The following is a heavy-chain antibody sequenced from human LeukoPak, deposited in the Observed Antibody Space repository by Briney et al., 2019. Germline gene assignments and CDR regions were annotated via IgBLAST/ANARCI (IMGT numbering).Heavy chain of an antibody. J-gene: IGHJ6*03. D-gene: IGHD3-10*01. Sequence: GGTLRLSCAASGFTFSSYGTSWVRQAPGKGLEWVSAINGSGGSTYYADSVKGRFTISRDNSKNTLYLQMNSLRAEDTAVYYCAKQPAWFGESYYMDVWGKGTTVTISS. CDR1: GFTFSSYG. CDR3: AKQPAWFGESYYMDV. V-gene: IGHV3-23*01. CDR2: INGSGGST.